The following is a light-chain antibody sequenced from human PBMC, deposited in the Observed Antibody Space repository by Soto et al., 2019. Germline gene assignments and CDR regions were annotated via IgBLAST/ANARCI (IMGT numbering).Light chain of an antibody. V-gene: IGKV1-5*01. CDR2: DAS. CDR3: HSRA. J-gene: IGKJ1*01. Sequence: DIRLTQTPSTLSAAVVDDFTITCRSSQTISRWLAWYQQKPGRAPKLLIYDASTLESGVPSRFSGSGSETEFTLTISRLQPDDFATYFCHSRAFGQRTKVDIK. CDR1: QTISRW.